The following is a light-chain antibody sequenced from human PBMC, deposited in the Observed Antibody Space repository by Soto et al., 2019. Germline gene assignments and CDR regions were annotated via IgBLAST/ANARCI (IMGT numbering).Light chain of an antibody. CDR3: QQRHMWPIT. CDR1: QSVSSY. J-gene: IGKJ5*01. V-gene: IGKV3-11*01. CDR2: DAS. Sequence: VMTQSPDTLSASPGERVSLSCRASQSVSSYLAWYQQKPGQAPRLLIYDASHRATGFPARFSGSGSGTDFTLTISSLEPEDSAVYYCQQRHMWPITFGQGTRLEI.